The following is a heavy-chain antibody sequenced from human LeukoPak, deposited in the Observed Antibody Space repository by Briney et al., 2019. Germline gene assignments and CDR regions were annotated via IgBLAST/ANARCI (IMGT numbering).Heavy chain of an antibody. D-gene: IGHD2-2*01. CDR2: IYHSGST. Sequence: MASETLSLTCAVSGGSISSSNWWSWVRQPPGKGLEWIGEIYHSGSTNYNPSLKSRVTISVDKSKNQFSLKLSSVTAADTAVYYCARDVRYCSSTSCYSLFNYWGQGTLVTASS. CDR1: GGSISSSNW. J-gene: IGHJ4*02. CDR3: ARDVRYCSSTSCYSLFNY. V-gene: IGHV4-4*02.